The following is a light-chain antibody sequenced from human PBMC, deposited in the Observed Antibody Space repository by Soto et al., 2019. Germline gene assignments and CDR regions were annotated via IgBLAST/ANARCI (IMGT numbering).Light chain of an antibody. CDR1: SSNIGAGYD. CDR3: QSYDSSLSGYVV. V-gene: IGLV1-40*01. J-gene: IGLJ2*01. Sequence: QSVLTQPPSVSGAPGQRVTISCTGRSSNIGAGYDVHWYQHLPGTAPKLLIYGNTNRPSGVPDRFSGSKSGTSASLAITGLQAEDEADYYCQSYDSSLSGYVVFGGGTKVTVL. CDR2: GNT.